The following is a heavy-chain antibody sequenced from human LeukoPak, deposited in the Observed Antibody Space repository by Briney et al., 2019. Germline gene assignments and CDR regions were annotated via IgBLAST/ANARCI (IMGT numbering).Heavy chain of an antibody. CDR3: ATYKSYVVDY. D-gene: IGHD1-26*01. Sequence: ASVKVSCKVSGYTLTELSMHWVRQAPGKGLEWMGGFDPEDGETIYAQKFQGRVTMSEDTSTDTAYMELSSLRSEDTAVYYYATYKSYVVDYWGQGTLVTVSS. V-gene: IGHV1-24*01. CDR2: FDPEDGET. CDR1: GYTLTELS. J-gene: IGHJ4*02.